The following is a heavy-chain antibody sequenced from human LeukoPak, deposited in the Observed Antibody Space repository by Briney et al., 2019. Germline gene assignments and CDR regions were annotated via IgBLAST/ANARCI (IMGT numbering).Heavy chain of an antibody. CDR3: ARGPYGY. D-gene: IGHD2-21*01. Sequence: GGSLRLSCAASGFTFSCYEMNWVRQAPGKGLEWVSYISSSGGSIFYADSVKGRFTISRDNAKNSLYLQMNIPGAEDTAVYYCARGPYGYWGQGTLVTVSS. CDR1: GFTFSCYE. J-gene: IGHJ4*02. CDR2: ISSSGGSI. V-gene: IGHV3-48*03.